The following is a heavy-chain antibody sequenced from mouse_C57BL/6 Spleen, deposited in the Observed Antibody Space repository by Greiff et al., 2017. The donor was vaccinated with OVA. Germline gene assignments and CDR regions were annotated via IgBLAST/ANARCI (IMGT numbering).Heavy chain of an antibody. J-gene: IGHJ2*01. CDR1: GYTFTSYW. D-gene: IGHD2-2*01. CDR3: ARSWLRRNFDY. CDR2: IDPSDSYT. Sequence: QVQLQQPGAELVMPGASVKLSCKASGYTFTSYWMHWVKQRPGQGLEWIGEIDPSDSYTNYNQKFKGKSTLTVDKSSSTAYMQLSSLTSEDSAVYYCARSWLRRNFDYWGQGTTLTVSS. V-gene: IGHV1-69*01.